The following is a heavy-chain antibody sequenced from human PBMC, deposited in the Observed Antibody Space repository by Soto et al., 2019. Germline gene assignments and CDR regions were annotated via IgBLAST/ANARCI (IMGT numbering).Heavy chain of an antibody. Sequence: EVQLVESGGGLVQPGGSLRLSCAASKFSFSGYWMHWVRQAPGKGLMWVSRVNPDGSTTTYADSVKGRFTISRDNAKNTVFLQRNSLRADDTAVYYCAKVASGSYDWFGPWGQATLVTVSS. CDR1: KFSFSGYW. CDR2: VNPDGSTT. D-gene: IGHD1-26*01. V-gene: IGHV3-74*01. CDR3: AKVASGSYDWFGP. J-gene: IGHJ5*02.